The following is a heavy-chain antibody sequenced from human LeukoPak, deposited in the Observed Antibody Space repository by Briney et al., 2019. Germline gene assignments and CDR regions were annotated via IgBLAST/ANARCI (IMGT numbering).Heavy chain of an antibody. Sequence: GGSLRLSCAASGVTFSSYGMHWVRQAPGKGLEWVAVIWYDGSNKYYADSVKGRFTVSRDNSQNTLYLQMNSLNAEDTAVYYCASEMATKSDAFDIWGQGTMVTVSS. D-gene: IGHD5-24*01. J-gene: IGHJ3*02. V-gene: IGHV3-33*01. CDR3: ASEMATKSDAFDI. CDR2: IWYDGSNK. CDR1: GVTFSSYG.